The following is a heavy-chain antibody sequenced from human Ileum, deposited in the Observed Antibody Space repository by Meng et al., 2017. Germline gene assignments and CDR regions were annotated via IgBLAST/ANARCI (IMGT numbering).Heavy chain of an antibody. CDR2: IYHSGST. CDR3: ASLRYNWNYSADY. D-gene: IGHD1-7*01. J-gene: IGHJ4*02. Sequence: HVQLQEPGPGLVKPSGTLSLTCAVSGGSISSSNWWSWVRQPPGKGLEWIGEIYHSGSTNYNPSLKSRVTISVDKSKNQFSLKLSSVTAADTAVYYCASLRYNWNYSADYWGQGTLVTVSS. V-gene: IGHV4-4*02. CDR1: GGSISSSNW.